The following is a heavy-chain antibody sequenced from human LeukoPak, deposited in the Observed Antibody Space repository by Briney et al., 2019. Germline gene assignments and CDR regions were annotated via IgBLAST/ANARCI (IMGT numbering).Heavy chain of an antibody. J-gene: IGHJ6*03. CDR3: ARTSSPNYGDYDYYYYYYMDV. V-gene: IGHV4-34*01. D-gene: IGHD4-17*01. CDR1: GGSFSGYY. Sequence: SETLSLTCAVYGGSFSGYYWSWIRQPPGKGLEWIGEINHSGSTNYNPSLKSRVTISVDTSKNQFSLKLSSVTAADTAVYYCARTSSPNYGDYDYYYYYYMDVWGKGTTVTVSS. CDR2: INHSGST.